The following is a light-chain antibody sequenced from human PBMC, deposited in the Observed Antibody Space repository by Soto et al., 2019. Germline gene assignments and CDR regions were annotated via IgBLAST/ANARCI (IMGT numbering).Light chain of an antibody. V-gene: IGLV2-14*01. CDR1: SSDVGAYNY. Sequence: QSALTQPASVSGSPGQSITISCTGSSSDVGAYNYDSWYRQYPGKAPQVIIYEVSDRPSGISNRFSGSKSGNTASLTISGLQAEDEADYYCSSYASDITHVFGGGTKLTVL. J-gene: IGLJ3*02. CDR3: SSYASDITHV. CDR2: EVS.